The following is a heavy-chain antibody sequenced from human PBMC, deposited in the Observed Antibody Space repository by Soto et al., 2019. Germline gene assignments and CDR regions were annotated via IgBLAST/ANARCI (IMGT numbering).Heavy chain of an antibody. V-gene: IGHV3-21*01. CDR2: ISSSSSNI. D-gene: IGHD3-9*01. Sequence: PGGSLRLSCAASGFTFSSYSMNWVRQAPGKGLEWVSSISSSSSNIYYADSAKGRFTISRANAKNSLYLQMNSLRAEDTAVYYCASYDILTGLNWFDPWGQGT. CDR1: GFTFSSYS. CDR3: ASYDILTGLNWFDP. J-gene: IGHJ5*02.